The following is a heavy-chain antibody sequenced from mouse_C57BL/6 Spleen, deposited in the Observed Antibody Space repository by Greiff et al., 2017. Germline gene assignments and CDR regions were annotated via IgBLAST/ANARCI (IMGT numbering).Heavy chain of an antibody. CDR3: AREDYYGSSPTKYFDV. Sequence: VQLQQSGPELVKMSCKASGYTFTDYNMHWVKQSHGKSLEWIGYINPNNGGTSYNQKFKGKATLTVNKSSSTAYMELRSLTSEDSAVYYCAREDYYGSSPTKYFDVWGTGTTVTVSS. V-gene: IGHV1-22*01. CDR2: INPNNGGT. J-gene: IGHJ1*03. CDR1: GYTFTDYN. D-gene: IGHD1-1*01.